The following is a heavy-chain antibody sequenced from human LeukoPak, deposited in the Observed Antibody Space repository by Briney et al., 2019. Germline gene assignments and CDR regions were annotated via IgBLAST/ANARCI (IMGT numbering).Heavy chain of an antibody. J-gene: IGHJ4*02. CDR2: ISAYNGNT. CDR3: ASSLGFYGDPYYFDY. D-gene: IGHD4-17*01. CDR1: GYTFTSYG. Sequence: ASVKVSCKASGYTFTSYGISWVRQAPGQGLEWMGWISAYNGNTNYAQKLQGRVTMTTDTSTSTAYMELRSLRSDDTAVYYRASSLGFYGDPYYFDYWGQGTLVTVSS. V-gene: IGHV1-18*01.